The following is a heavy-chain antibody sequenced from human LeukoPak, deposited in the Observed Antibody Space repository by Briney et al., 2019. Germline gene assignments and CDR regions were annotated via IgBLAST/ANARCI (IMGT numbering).Heavy chain of an antibody. Sequence: SETLSLTCTVSGGSIRSYYWSWIRQPPGKGLEWIGYIYYSGSTNYNPSLKSRVAISVDTSKNQFSLKLDSVTAADTAVYYCARHIGSRSYYYYYYMDVWGKGTTVTISS. CDR1: GGSIRSYY. CDR2: IYYSGST. V-gene: IGHV4-59*01. J-gene: IGHJ6*03. CDR3: ARHIGSRSYYYYYYMDV. D-gene: IGHD2-2*01.